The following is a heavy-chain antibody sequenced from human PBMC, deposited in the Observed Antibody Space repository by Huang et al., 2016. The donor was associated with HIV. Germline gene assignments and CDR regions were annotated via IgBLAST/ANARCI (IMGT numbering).Heavy chain of an antibody. CDR1: GGSISSSSYY. CDR3: ARHWEGSFYYYCYMDV. D-gene: IGHD1-26*01. CDR2: IYYTGAT. V-gene: IGHV4-39*01. Sequence: QVKLQESGPGLVKHSETLSLTCTVPGGSISSSSYYWGWIRQPPGTGLKWIGSIYYTGATYYSPALKSRLTLSVDTAENQDGRRLRAVTAADTAVYYWARHWEGSFYYYCYMDVWGPGTTVTVSS. J-gene: IGHJ6*03.